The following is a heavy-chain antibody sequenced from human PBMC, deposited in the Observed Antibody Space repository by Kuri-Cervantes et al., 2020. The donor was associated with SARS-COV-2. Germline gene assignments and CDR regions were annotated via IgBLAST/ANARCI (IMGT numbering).Heavy chain of an antibody. V-gene: IGHV4-34*01. J-gene: IGHJ4*02. CDR2: INHSGST. CDR3: ARGRGYYYGSGSV. Sequence: SETLSLTCAVYGGSFSGYYWSWIRQPPGKGLEWIGEINHSGSTNYNPSLKSRVTISVDTSKNQFSLKLGSVTAADTAVYYCARGRGYYYGSGSVWGQGTRV. D-gene: IGHD3-10*01. CDR1: GGSFSGYY.